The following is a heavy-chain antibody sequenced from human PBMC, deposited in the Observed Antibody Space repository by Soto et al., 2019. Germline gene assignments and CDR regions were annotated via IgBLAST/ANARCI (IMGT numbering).Heavy chain of an antibody. J-gene: IGHJ4*02. Sequence: GGSLRLCCAASGFTFSSYWMHWVRQAPGKGLEYVSAISSNGGSTYYANSVKGRFTISRDNSKNTLYLQMGSLRAEDMAVYYCARVRKGPFGYWGQGTLVTVSS. CDR1: GFTFSSYW. V-gene: IGHV3-64*01. CDR3: ARVRKGPFGY. CDR2: ISSNGGST.